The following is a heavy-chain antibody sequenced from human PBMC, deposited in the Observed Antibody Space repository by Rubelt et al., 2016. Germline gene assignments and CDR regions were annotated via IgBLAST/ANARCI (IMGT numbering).Heavy chain of an antibody. CDR1: GFTFSSYD. J-gene: IGHJ3*02. CDR2: IGTAGDT. V-gene: IGHV3-13*01. D-gene: IGHD3-22*01. CDR3: ARVVGTLITPDAFDI. Sequence: EVQLVESGGGLVQPGGSLRLSCAASGFTFSSYDMHWVRQATGKGLEWVSAIGTAGDTYYPGSVKGRFTISRENAKNSLYSQMNSLRAGDTAVYYCARVVGTLITPDAFDIWGQGTMVTVSS.